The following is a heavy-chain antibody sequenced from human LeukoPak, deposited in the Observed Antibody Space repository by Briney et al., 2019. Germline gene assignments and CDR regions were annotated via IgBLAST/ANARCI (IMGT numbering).Heavy chain of an antibody. CDR3: AREEDCSSTSCDLDY. J-gene: IGHJ4*02. Sequence: ASVKVSCKASGYTFTGYYMHWVRHAPGQGLEWMGWINPNSGGTNYAQKFRGRVTMTRDTSISTAYMELSRLRSDDTAVYYCAREEDCSSTSCDLDYWGQGTLVTVSS. CDR2: INPNSGGT. D-gene: IGHD2-2*01. CDR1: GYTFTGYY. V-gene: IGHV1-2*02.